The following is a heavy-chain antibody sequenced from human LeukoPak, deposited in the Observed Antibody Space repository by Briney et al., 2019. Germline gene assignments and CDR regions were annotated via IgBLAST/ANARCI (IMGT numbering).Heavy chain of an antibody. CDR2: IYPGDSDT. V-gene: IGHV5-51*01. CDR1: GYSLTNNW. J-gene: IGHJ4*02. Sequence: GESLKISCKVSGYSLTNNWIAWVRQMPGKGLEWMGIIYPGDSDTRYSPSFQGQVTISADKSISTAYLQWSSLKASDTAMYYCARGPSRVAATDFDYWGQGTLVTVSS. D-gene: IGHD5-12*01. CDR3: ARGPSRVAATDFDY.